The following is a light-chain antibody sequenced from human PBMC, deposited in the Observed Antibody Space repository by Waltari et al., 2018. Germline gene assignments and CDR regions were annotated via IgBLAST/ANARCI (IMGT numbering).Light chain of an antibody. CDR1: TGLVTRRNH. V-gene: IGLV7-46*01. CDR3: LLSYSGVRV. J-gene: IGLJ2*01. Sequence: QAVVTQEPPLTVSPGGTVTLTCAPRTGLVTRRNHLYWFQQKPGQAPRTLIYDSTNKHSWTPARFSTSLLGAKAALTLSGAQPEDEAEYYCLLSYSGVRVFGGGTKLTVL. CDR2: DST.